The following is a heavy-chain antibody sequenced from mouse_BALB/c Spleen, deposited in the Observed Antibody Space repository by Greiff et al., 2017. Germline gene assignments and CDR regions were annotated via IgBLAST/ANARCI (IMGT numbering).Heavy chain of an antibody. J-gene: IGHJ4*01. CDR3: ATYDYGHAMDY. V-gene: IGHV1-82*01. Sequence: VQLVESGPELVKPGASVKISCKASGYAFSSSWMNWVKQRPGQGLEWIGRIYPGDGDTNYNGKFKGKATLTADKSSSTAYMQLSSLTSVDSAVYFCATYDYGHAMDYWGQGTSVTVSS. D-gene: IGHD2-4*01. CDR1: GYAFSSSW. CDR2: IYPGDGDT.